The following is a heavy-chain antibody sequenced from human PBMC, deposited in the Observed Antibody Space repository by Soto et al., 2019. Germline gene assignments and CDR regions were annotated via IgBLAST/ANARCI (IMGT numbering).Heavy chain of an antibody. CDR1: GFTFSSYS. J-gene: IGHJ4*02. CDR2: ISSSSSTI. Sequence: GGSLRLSCAASGFTFSSYSMNWVRQAPGKGLEWVSYISSSSSTIYYADSVKGRFTISRDNAKNSLYLQMNSLRAEDTAVYYCAREELTYDFWSGYYPFAYWGQGTLVPGSS. V-gene: IGHV3-48*01. D-gene: IGHD3-3*01. CDR3: AREELTYDFWSGYYPFAY.